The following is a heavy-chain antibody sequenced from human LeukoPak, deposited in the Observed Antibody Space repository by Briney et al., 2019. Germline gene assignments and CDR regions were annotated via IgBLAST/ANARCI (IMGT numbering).Heavy chain of an antibody. CDR1: GGTFSSYA. CDR3: ARGRLGNYDILTAHGGAFDI. V-gene: IGHV1-69*06. Sequence: GASVKVSCKASGGTFSSYAISWVRQAPGQGLEWMGGIIPIFGTANYAQKFQGRVTITADKSTSTAYMELSSLRSEDTAVYYCARGRLGNYDILTAHGGAFDIWGQGTMVTVSS. J-gene: IGHJ3*02. D-gene: IGHD3-9*01. CDR2: IIPIFGTA.